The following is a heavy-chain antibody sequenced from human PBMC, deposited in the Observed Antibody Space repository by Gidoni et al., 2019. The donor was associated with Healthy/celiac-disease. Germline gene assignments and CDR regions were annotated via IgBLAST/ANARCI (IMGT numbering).Heavy chain of an antibody. Sequence: QVQLVQSGAEVKKPGSSVKVSCTASGGTFSSYAISWVRQAPGQGLEWMGGIIPIFGTANYAQKFQGRVTITADESTSTAYMELSSLRSEDTAVYYCARARVSEGHGLGSGWFDPWGQGTLVTVSS. CDR1: GGTFSSYA. CDR3: ARARVSEGHGLGSGWFDP. CDR2: IIPIFGTA. D-gene: IGHD3-10*01. J-gene: IGHJ5*02. V-gene: IGHV1-69*01.